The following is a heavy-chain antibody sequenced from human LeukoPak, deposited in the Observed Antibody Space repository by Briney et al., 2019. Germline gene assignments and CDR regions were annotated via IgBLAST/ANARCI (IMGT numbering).Heavy chain of an antibody. CDR2: ISSSSSYI. J-gene: IGHJ4*02. CDR1: GFTFSSYS. Sequence: GGSLRLSCAASGFTFSSYSMNWVRQAPGKGLEWVSSISSSSSYIYYADSVKGRFTISRDNAKNSLYLQMNSLRAEDTAVYYCARDTEGGYVIPHFDYWGQGTLVTVSS. V-gene: IGHV3-21*01. D-gene: IGHD5-12*01. CDR3: ARDTEGGYVIPHFDY.